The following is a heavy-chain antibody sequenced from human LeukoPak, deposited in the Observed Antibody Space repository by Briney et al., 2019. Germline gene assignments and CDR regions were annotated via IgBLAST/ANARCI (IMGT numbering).Heavy chain of an antibody. CDR2: ISGSGGST. Sequence: PGGSLRLSCAASGFTFSSYAMSWVRQAPGKGLEWVSAISGSGGSTYYADSVKGRFTISRDNSKSTLYLQMNSLRAEDTAVYYCAKDLTGYSYFDYWGQGTLVTVSS. J-gene: IGHJ4*02. D-gene: IGHD3-9*01. CDR3: AKDLTGYSYFDY. V-gene: IGHV3-23*01. CDR1: GFTFSSYA.